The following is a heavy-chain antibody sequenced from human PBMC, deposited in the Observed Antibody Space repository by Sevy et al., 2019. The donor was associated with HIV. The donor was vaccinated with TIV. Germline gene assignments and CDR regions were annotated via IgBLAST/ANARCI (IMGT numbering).Heavy chain of an antibody. CDR1: GFTVSRNF. J-gene: IGHJ4*02. CDR2: IYSHGTT. Sequence: GGSLRLSCAASGFTVSRNFMSWIRQAPGKGLEWVSIIYSHGTTFYADSVKGRFTISRDNSRNTLYLQMNPLRAEDTAVYYCVGATRTNQGDFWTQGTLVTVSS. CDR3: VGATRTNQGDF. V-gene: IGHV3-53*01. D-gene: IGHD1-1*01.